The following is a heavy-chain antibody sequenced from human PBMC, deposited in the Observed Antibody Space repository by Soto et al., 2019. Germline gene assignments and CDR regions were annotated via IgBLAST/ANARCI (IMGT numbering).Heavy chain of an antibody. Sequence: GGSLRLSCAASGFTFSSYAMSWVRQAPGKGLEWVSAISGSGGSTYDAVSVRGRFTISRDNSMNMLYLQMNSLRGDDTAVYFCAKSIRTTLSVYDYWGQGALVTVSS. CDR2: ISGSGGST. D-gene: IGHD4-17*01. V-gene: IGHV3-23*01. CDR3: AKSIRTTLSVYDY. CDR1: GFTFSSYA. J-gene: IGHJ4*02.